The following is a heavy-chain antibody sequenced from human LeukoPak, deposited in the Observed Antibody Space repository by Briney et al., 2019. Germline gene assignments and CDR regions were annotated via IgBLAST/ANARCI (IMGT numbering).Heavy chain of an antibody. J-gene: IGHJ4*02. CDR3: AKVAMVRGDDY. V-gene: IGHV3-53*05. CDR1: GFTVSSNY. D-gene: IGHD3-10*01. Sequence: GGSLRLSCAASGFTVSSNYMSWVRQAPGKGLEWVSVIYSGGSTYYADSVKGRFTISRDNSKNTLYLQMNSLRAEDTAVYYCAKVAMVRGDDYWGQGTLVTVSS. CDR2: IYSGGST.